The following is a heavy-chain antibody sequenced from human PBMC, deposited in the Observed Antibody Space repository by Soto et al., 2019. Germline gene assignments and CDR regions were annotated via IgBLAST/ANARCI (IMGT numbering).Heavy chain of an antibody. CDR3: ARGAARPGYYYYYGMDV. CDR2: INPNSGGT. J-gene: IGHJ6*02. Sequence: ASVKVSCKASGYTFTGYYMHWVRQAPGQGLEWMGWINPNSGGTNYAQKFQGWVTMTRDASISTAYMELSRLRSDDTAVYYCARGAARPGYYYYYGMDVWGHGNTVTVS. CDR1: GYTFTGYY. V-gene: IGHV1-2*04. D-gene: IGHD6-6*01.